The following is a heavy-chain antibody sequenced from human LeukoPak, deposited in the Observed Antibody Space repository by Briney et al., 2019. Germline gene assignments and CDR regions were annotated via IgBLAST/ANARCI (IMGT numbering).Heavy chain of an antibody. J-gene: IGHJ4*02. CDR3: AKEGHDYGDYVVGYYFDY. Sequence: PGGSLRLSCAASGFTFSSYWMSWVRQAPGKGLEWVANIKKDGSEKYYVDSVKGRFTISRDNAKTSLYLQMNSLRVEDTAVYYCAKEGHDYGDYVVGYYFDYWGQGTLVTVSS. CDR2: IKKDGSEK. CDR1: GFTFSSYW. D-gene: IGHD4-17*01. V-gene: IGHV3-7*03.